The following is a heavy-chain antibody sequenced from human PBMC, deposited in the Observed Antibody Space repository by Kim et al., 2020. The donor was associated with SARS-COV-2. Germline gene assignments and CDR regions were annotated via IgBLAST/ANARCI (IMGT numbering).Heavy chain of an antibody. Sequence: ADSGKGRFTISRDNAQNSLYRQMNSLRAEDTAVYYCARERPEGTVNGVDYWGQGTLVTVSS. CDR3: ARERPEGTVNGVDY. D-gene: IGHD4-17*01. J-gene: IGHJ4*02. V-gene: IGHV3-21*01.